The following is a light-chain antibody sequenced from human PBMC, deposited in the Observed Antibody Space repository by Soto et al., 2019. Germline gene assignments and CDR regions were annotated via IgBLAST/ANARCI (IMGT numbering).Light chain of an antibody. Sequence: QSALTQPASVSGSPGQSITISCTGASSDVGGYSEVSWYQQHPGKAPRLMIYDVSNRPSGVSNRFSGSKSGNTASLTISGLQVEDAAYYCCTSFTSSSTVVFGGGTKLTVL. J-gene: IGLJ3*02. V-gene: IGLV2-14*01. CDR3: TSFTSSSTVV. CDR1: SSDVGGYSE. CDR2: DVS.